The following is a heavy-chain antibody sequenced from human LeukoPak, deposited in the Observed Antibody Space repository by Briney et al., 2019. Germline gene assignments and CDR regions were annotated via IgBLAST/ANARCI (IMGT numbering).Heavy chain of an antibody. Sequence: SETLSLICTVSGGSFNNHYWSWIRQPAGKGLEWIGRVYITGSTNYNPSLKSRVTMSVDTSKNQFSLNVSSVTAADTAVYYCAREWNDILTGRPIRPGAFDIWGQGTMVTVSS. V-gene: IGHV4-4*07. CDR1: GGSFNNHY. J-gene: IGHJ3*02. CDR3: AREWNDILTGRPIRPGAFDI. CDR2: VYITGST. D-gene: IGHD3-9*01.